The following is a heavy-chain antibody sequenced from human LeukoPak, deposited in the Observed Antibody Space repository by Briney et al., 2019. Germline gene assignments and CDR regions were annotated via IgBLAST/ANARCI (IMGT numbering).Heavy chain of an antibody. D-gene: IGHD5-12*01. J-gene: IGHJ4*02. CDR3: ARDAGSETYVDIVATELFDY. Sequence: GGSLRLSCAASGFTFSSYAMSWVRQAPGKGLEWVSVISGRGGSTNYADSVKGRFTISRDNSKNTLYLQMNSLRAEDTAVYYCARDAGSETYVDIVATELFDYWGQGTLVTVSS. CDR1: GFTFSSYA. V-gene: IGHV3-23*01. CDR2: ISGRGGST.